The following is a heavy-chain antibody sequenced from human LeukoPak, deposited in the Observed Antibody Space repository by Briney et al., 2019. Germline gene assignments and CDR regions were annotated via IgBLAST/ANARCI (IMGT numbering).Heavy chain of an antibody. Sequence: SVKVSCKASGGTFSSYAISWVRQAPGQGLEWMGRIIPILGIANYAQKFQGRVTITADKSTSTAYMELSSLRSEDTAVYYCARSYGSGSYPPYFDYWGQGTLVTVSS. CDR1: GGTFSSYA. D-gene: IGHD3-10*01. J-gene: IGHJ4*02. CDR3: ARSYGSGSYPPYFDY. V-gene: IGHV1-69*04. CDR2: IIPILGIA.